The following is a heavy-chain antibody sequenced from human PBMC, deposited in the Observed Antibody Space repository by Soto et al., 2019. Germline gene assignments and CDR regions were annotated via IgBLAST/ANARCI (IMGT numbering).Heavy chain of an antibody. V-gene: IGHV1-18*04. CDR3: ARFGYSYGYTTSYYYYGMDV. CDR2: ISAYNGNT. J-gene: IGHJ6*02. Sequence: QVQLVQSGAEVKKPGASVKVSCKASGYTFTSYGISWVRQAPGQGLEWMGWISAYNGNTNYAQKLQGRVTMTTETSTSTAYMELRSLRSDDTAVYYWARFGYSYGYTTSYYYYGMDVWGQGTTVTVSS. CDR1: GYTFTSYG. D-gene: IGHD5-18*01.